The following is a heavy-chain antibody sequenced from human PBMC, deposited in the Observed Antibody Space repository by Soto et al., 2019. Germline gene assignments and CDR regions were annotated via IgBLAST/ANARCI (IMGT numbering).Heavy chain of an antibody. D-gene: IGHD6-13*01. CDR3: ARLYSSSWYIRLYYFDY. CDR1: GGSISSSSYY. CDR2: IYYSGST. V-gene: IGHV4-39*01. Sequence: QLQLQESGPGLVKPSETLSLTCTVSGGSISSSSYYWGWIRQPPGKGLEWIGSIYYSGSTYYNPSLKSRVTISVXXSXNXXSLKLSSVTAADTAVYYCARLYSSSWYIRLYYFDYWGQGTLVTVSS. J-gene: IGHJ4*02.